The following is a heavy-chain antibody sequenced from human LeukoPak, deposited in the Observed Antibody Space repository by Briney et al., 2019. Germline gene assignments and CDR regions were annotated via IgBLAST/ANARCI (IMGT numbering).Heavy chain of an antibody. CDR3: AKSSAGSVLAATPSDS. CDR1: GFIFRSFG. CDR2: ISYDGSKK. Sequence: PGRSLSLSWVASGFIFRSFGMHWVRQAPGKGLEWVAVISYDGSKKYYADSVKGRFTISKDNSKNTLYLQMDSLRADDTAMYYCAKSSAGSVLAATPSDSWGQGTLVTVSS. J-gene: IGHJ4*02. V-gene: IGHV3-30*18. D-gene: IGHD2-15*01.